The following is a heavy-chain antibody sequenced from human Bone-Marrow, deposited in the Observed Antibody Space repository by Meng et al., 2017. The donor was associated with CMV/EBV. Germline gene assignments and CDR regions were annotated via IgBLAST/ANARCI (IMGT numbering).Heavy chain of an antibody. V-gene: IGHV3-30-3*01. CDR1: GFTFSSYA. CDR2: ISYDGSNK. CDR3: AREGYSSSWPNWFDP. J-gene: IGHJ5*02. Sequence: GESLKISCAASGFTFSSYAMHWVRQAPGKGLEWVAVISYDGSNKYYADSVKGRFTISRDNYKNTLYLKMNSLRAEDKAVYYCAREGYSSSWPNWFDPWGQGTLVTVSS. D-gene: IGHD6-13*01.